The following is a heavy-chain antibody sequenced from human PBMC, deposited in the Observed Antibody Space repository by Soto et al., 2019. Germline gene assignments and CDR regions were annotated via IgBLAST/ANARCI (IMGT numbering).Heavy chain of an antibody. Sequence: PSETLSLTCAVYGGSFSGYYWSWIRQPPGKGLEWIGEINHSGSTNYNPSLKSRVTISVDTSKNQFSLKLSSVTAADTAVYYCGRAKVRVRGVRNYYYGMDVWGQGTTVTVSS. D-gene: IGHD6-13*01. CDR3: GRAKVRVRGVRNYYYGMDV. CDR1: GGSFSGYY. V-gene: IGHV4-34*01. J-gene: IGHJ6*02. CDR2: INHSGST.